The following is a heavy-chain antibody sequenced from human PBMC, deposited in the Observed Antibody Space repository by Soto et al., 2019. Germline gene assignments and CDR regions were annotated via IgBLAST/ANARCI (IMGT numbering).Heavy chain of an antibody. CDR1: GGSISSYY. CDR2: IYYSGST. D-gene: IGHD1-20*01. V-gene: IGHV4-59*01. J-gene: IGHJ3*02. Sequence: QVQLQESGPGLVKPSETLSLTCTVSGGSISSYYWSWIRQPPGKGLEWIGYIYYSGSTNYNPSLKSRVTISVDTSKNQFSLKLSSVTAADTAVYYCARDMSITGTKSGFDIWGQGTMVTVSS. CDR3: ARDMSITGTKSGFDI.